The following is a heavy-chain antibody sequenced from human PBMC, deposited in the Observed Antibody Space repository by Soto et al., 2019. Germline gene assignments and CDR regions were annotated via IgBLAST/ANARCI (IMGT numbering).Heavy chain of an antibody. Sequence: GGSLRLSCAASGFTFAGYGMHWVRQAPGKGLEWVAVISYDGSKKYYADTVKGRFTISRDNSKNTLHLQMDSLRAEDTAVYYCAKRYCTGGSCYGTDPYYYYGMDVWGQGTTVTV. J-gene: IGHJ6*02. CDR3: AKRYCTGGSCYGTDPYYYYGMDV. CDR1: GFTFAGYG. V-gene: IGHV3-30*18. D-gene: IGHD2-15*01. CDR2: ISYDGSKK.